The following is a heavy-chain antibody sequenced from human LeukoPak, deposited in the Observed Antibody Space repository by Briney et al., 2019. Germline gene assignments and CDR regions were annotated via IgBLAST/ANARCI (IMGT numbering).Heavy chain of an antibody. CDR3: ARGRHYYGSGSYYTNTRNNWFDP. CDR2: INHSGST. CDR1: GGSISGYY. D-gene: IGHD3-10*01. J-gene: IGHJ5*02. V-gene: IGHV4-34*01. Sequence: SETLSLTCAVYGGSISGYYWIWMRQPPGKGLEWIGEINHSGSTNYNPSLKSRVTISVDTSKNQFSLKLSSVTAADTAVYYCARGRHYYGSGSYYTNTRNNWFDPWGQGTLVTVSS.